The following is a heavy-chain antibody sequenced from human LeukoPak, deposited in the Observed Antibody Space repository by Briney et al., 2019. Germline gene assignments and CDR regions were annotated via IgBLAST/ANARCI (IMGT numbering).Heavy chain of an antibody. CDR2: ISAYNGNT. Sequence: GASVKVSCEASGYTFTSYGISWVRQAPGQGLEWMGWISAYNGNTNYAQKLQGRVTMTTDTSTSTAYMELRSLRSDDTAVYYCARAINTYFYYYYMDVWGKGTTVTVSS. V-gene: IGHV1-18*01. CDR3: ARAINTYFYYYYMDV. D-gene: IGHD2-2*02. CDR1: GYTFTSYG. J-gene: IGHJ6*03.